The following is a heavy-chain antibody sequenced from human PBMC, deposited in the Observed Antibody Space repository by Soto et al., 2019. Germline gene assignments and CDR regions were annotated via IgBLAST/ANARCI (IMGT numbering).Heavy chain of an antibody. Sequence: ASVHVSRKPSGYTFTRYNVHCVRQAPGQGLEWMAISNPSGGTTYYVQKFEGRVTLTTDTSTSTVYMELSSLRSDDTAVYYCARVRGGGSEYFFDYWGQGTLVTVSS. V-gene: IGHV1-46*01. CDR2: SNPSGGTT. D-gene: IGHD2-15*01. CDR3: ARVRGGGSEYFFDY. J-gene: IGHJ4*02. CDR1: GYTFTRYN.